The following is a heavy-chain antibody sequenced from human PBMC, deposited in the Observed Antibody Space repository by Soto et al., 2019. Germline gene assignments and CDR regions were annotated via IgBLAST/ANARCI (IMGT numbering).Heavy chain of an antibody. V-gene: IGHV4-59*01. CDR2: IYFSGTT. D-gene: IGHD3-9*01. CDR1: SGSIGNYY. J-gene: IGHJ4*02. Sequence: SETLSLTCTVSSGSIGNYYWSWIRQPPGKGLEWIGYIYFSGTTNYNPSLKSRVTMSVDTSKNQFSLKLRSVTAADTAVYYCARTNYDILTSYYSLFDYWGQGILVTVSS. CDR3: ARTNYDILTSYYSLFDY.